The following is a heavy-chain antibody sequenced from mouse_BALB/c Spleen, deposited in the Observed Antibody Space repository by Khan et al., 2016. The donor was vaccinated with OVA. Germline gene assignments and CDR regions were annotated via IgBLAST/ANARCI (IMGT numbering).Heavy chain of an antibody. CDR3: AREGAYHRSDAWLAY. D-gene: IGHD2-14*01. CDR1: GYTFTTYT. CDR2: IIPTNDNT. Sequence: QIQLVQSGAELARPGASVKMSCKASGYTFTTYTIHWVKQRPGQGLEWIGYIIPTNDNTNYNQKFKGRATLTEDKSSSTAYMHLSRLTSEDSAVYSGAREGAYHRSDAWLAYAGQGTLVTVSA. V-gene: IGHV1-4*01. J-gene: IGHJ3*01.